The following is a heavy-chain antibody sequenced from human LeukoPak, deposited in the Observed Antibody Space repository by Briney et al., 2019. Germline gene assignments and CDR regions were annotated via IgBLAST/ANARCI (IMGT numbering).Heavy chain of an antibody. Sequence: ASVTVSCKASGVTFSTYAINWVRQAPGQGLEWMGGIIPIFGTANYAQKFQGRGTITADESTSTAYMELSSLRCEDTAMYYYARDNGGLGGYDHFYYYGMDVWGKGTTVTVSS. CDR1: GVTFSTYA. CDR2: IIPIFGTA. J-gene: IGHJ6*04. D-gene: IGHD5-12*01. CDR3: ARDNGGLGGYDHFYYYGMDV. V-gene: IGHV1-69*13.